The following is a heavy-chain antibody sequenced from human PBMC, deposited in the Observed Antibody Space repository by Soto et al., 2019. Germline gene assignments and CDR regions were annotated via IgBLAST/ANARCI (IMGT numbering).Heavy chain of an antibody. D-gene: IGHD6-13*01. J-gene: IGHJ4*02. Sequence: EAQLLESGGDLVQPGGSLRLSCAASEFGFDDYAMSWVRQAPGKGLEWVSSITYTGVSTYYADSVKGRFTISRDNSRDTLFLQMNSLSAEDTAIYYCVKSSVWYPYFDSWGQGTLVTVSS. CDR1: EFGFDDYA. V-gene: IGHV3-23*01. CDR2: ITYTGVST. CDR3: VKSSVWYPYFDS.